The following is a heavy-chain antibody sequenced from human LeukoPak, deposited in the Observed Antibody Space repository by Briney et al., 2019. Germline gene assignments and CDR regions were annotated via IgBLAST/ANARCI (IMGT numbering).Heavy chain of an antibody. D-gene: IGHD2-8*01. V-gene: IGHV1-18*01. CDR1: GYTFTSDG. CDR3: ARDLPGVCYFDY. Sequence: ASVKVSCKASGYTFTSDGISWVRQAPGQGLEWMGWISAYNGNTNYAQKLQGRVTMTTDTSTSTAYMELRSLRSDDTAVYYCARDLPGVCYFDYWGQGTLVTVSS. J-gene: IGHJ4*02. CDR2: ISAYNGNT.